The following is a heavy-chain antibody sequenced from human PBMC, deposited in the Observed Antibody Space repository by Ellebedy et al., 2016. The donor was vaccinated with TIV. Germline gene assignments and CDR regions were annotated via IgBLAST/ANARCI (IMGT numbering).Heavy chain of an antibody. Sequence: SETLSLTCTVSGGFITSSTYYWGWIRQSPGKGLEWIGSLYYSGSTYYNPSLKSRVTMSVDTSKNQFSLKVTSVTAADTAMYYCATTQMGNGYNEVYFGHWGQGTLVTVSS. CDR1: GGFITSSTYY. D-gene: IGHD5-24*01. CDR2: LYYSGST. J-gene: IGHJ4*02. V-gene: IGHV4-39*01. CDR3: ATTQMGNGYNEVYFGH.